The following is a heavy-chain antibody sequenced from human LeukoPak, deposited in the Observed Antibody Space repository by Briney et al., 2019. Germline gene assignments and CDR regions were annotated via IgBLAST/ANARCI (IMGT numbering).Heavy chain of an antibody. CDR3: ARRAGAYSHPYDY. CDR1: GFTVSSNS. J-gene: IGHJ4*02. D-gene: IGHD4/OR15-4a*01. V-gene: IGHV3-53*01. Sequence: GGSLRLSCTVSGFTVSSNSMSWVRQAPGKGLEWVSFIYSDNTHYSDSVKGRFTISRDNSKNTLYLQRNSLRAEDTAVYYCARRAGAYSHPYDYWGQGTLVTVSS. CDR2: IYSDNT.